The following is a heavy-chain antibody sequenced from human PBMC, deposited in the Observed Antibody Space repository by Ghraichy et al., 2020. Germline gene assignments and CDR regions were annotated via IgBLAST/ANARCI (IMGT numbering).Heavy chain of an antibody. CDR2: INHSGST. Sequence: SETLSLTCAVYGGSFSGYYWSWIRQPPGKGLEWIGEINHSGSTNYNPSLKSRVTISVDTSKNQFSLKLSSVTAADTAVYYCARRKRTYYDRAFDPWGQGTLVTVSS. D-gene: IGHD3-22*01. V-gene: IGHV4-34*01. CDR3: ARRKRTYYDRAFDP. J-gene: IGHJ5*02. CDR1: GGSFSGYY.